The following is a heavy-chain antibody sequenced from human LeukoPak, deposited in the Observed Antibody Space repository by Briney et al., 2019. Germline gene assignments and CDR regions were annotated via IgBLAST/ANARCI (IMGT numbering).Heavy chain of an antibody. J-gene: IGHJ4*02. CDR3: ARWRGAQSEFEY. V-gene: IGHV3-7*01. Sequence: GGSLRLSCAASGFTFSAYWMTWVRQAPGKGLEFVANIKGDGSQKEYVDSVKGRFTISSDNAKNSLYLQMISLRAEDTAVYYCARWRGAQSEFEYWGQGTLVTVSS. CDR1: GFTFSAYW. CDR2: IKGDGSQK. D-gene: IGHD3-3*01.